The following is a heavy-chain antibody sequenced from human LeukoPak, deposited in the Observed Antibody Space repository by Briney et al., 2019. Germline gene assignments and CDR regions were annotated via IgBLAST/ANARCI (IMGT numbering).Heavy chain of an antibody. V-gene: IGHV3-23*01. CDR2: INANSGTR. Sequence: GGSLRLSCEASGFAFSFFAMSWIRQAPEKGLEWVSTINANSGTRSYAASVRGRFTISRDNSKNTLYLQLNTLRADDTAVYYCAKPISGGLAVTADWFAPWGQGTLVVVSS. CDR3: AKPISGGLAVTADWFAP. D-gene: IGHD6-19*01. J-gene: IGHJ5*01. CDR1: GFAFSFFA.